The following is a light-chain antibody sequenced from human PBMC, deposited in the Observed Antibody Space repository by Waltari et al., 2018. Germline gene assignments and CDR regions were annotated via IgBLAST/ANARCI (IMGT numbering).Light chain of an antibody. CDR2: AAS. Sequence: DVQMTQSPSSLSASIGDRVTITCRASQDISNYLAWFQQKPGKAPKSLIYAASILQSGVPSRFSCSGSGTDFTLTISSLQPEDFATYYCQQYNIYPPAFGPGTRVEIK. V-gene: IGKV1-16*01. CDR1: QDISNY. J-gene: IGKJ3*01. CDR3: QQYNIYPPA.